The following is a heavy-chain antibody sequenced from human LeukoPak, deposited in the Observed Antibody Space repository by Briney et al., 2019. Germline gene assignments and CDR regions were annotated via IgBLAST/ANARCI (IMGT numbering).Heavy chain of an antibody. CDR1: GFTFSDYT. CDR2: IRSGGSTR. V-gene: IGHV3-11*04. J-gene: IGHJ4*02. CDR3: ARDYDYCAHRSDF. D-gene: IGHD3-16*01. Sequence: GLSLRLSCAASGFTFSDYTMSWIRQAPGKGLEWVSYIRSGGSTRYYTASVKGRFTISRDNAKNSLYLQMNSLRAEDTAVYYCARDYDYCAHRSDFWGQGTRVTVSS.